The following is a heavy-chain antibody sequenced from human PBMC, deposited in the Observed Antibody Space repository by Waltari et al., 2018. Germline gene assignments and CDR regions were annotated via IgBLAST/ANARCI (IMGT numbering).Heavy chain of an antibody. CDR3: ASSTYYYDSSGYTFDY. CDR2: ISSSSSTI. Sequence: EVQLVESGGGLVQPGGSLRLSCAASGFTFSSYSMNWVRQAPGKGLECVSYISSSSSTIYYADSVKGRFTISRDNAKNSLYLQMNSLRAEDTAVYYCASSTYYYDSSGYTFDYWGQGTLVTVSS. V-gene: IGHV3-48*01. D-gene: IGHD3-22*01. J-gene: IGHJ4*02. CDR1: GFTFSSYS.